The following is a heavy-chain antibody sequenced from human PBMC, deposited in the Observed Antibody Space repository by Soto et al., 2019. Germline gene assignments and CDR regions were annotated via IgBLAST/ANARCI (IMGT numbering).Heavy chain of an antibody. Sequence: QVQLQQSGPGLVKPSQTLSLTCDISGDSVSINSAGWNWLRQTPSRGLEWLGRTYYRSKWDNNYAVSVKSRLSDNPDTAKNQFSLQLNSVTPEDTAVYYCARGSWDDVSGHYYMDVWGKGTTVTVSS. CDR1: GDSVSINSAG. CDR2: TYYRSKWDN. V-gene: IGHV6-1*01. CDR3: ARGSWDDVSGHYYMDV. J-gene: IGHJ6*03. D-gene: IGHD1-1*01.